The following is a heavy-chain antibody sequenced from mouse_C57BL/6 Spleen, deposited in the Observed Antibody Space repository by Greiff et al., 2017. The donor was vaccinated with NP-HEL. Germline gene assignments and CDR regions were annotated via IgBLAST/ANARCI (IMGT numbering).Heavy chain of an antibody. CDR3: ARPELDYAMDY. D-gene: IGHD3-3*01. J-gene: IGHJ4*01. V-gene: IGHV1-7*01. Sequence: QVQLKQSGAELAKPGASVKLSCKASGYTFTSYWMHWVKQRPGQGLEWIGYINPSSGYTKYNQKFKDKATLTAEKSSSTAYMQLSSLTYEDSAVYYCARPELDYAMDYWGQGTSVTVSS. CDR2: INPSSGYT. CDR1: GYTFTSYW.